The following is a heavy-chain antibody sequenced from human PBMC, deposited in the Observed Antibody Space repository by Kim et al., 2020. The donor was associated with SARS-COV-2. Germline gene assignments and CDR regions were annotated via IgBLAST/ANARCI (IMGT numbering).Heavy chain of an antibody. J-gene: IGHJ4*02. CDR2: FDPEDGET. CDR1: GYTLTELS. Sequence: ASVKVSCRVSGYTLTELSIHWVRQAPGKGLEWMGGFDPEDGETIYAQKFQGRVTMTEDTSTDTAYMELSSLRSEDTAVYYCATDHGYYYDSSGYYYFGYWGQGTLVTVSS. CDR3: ATDHGYYYDSSGYYYFGY. V-gene: IGHV1-24*01. D-gene: IGHD3-22*01.